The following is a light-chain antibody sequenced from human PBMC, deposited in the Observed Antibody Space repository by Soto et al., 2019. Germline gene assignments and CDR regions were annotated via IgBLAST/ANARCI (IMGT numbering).Light chain of an antibody. CDR1: QSVLYSSNNKNY. CDR2: WAS. V-gene: IGKV4-1*01. Sequence: DFVMTQSPDSLAVSLGERATINCKSSQSVLYSSNNKNYLAWYQQKPRQPPKLLIYWASTRESGVPDRFSGSGSGTDFTLTISSLQAEDVAVYYCQQYYGTPLTFGGGTKVEIK. J-gene: IGKJ4*01. CDR3: QQYYGTPLT.